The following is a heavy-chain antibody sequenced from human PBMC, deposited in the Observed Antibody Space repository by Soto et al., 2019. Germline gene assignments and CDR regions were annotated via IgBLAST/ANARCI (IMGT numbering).Heavy chain of an antibody. D-gene: IGHD2-21*01. CDR2: VENSGST. Sequence: LGSAVCRGCVNIAGYSGTLKRQTPGKGLEWIGNVENSGSTKYNPSLKSRVTISVDTSKNQFSLKLSSVTGADTAVYYCARERGDSHWIDPWGQGTLVTVSS. CDR3: ARERGDSHWIDP. CDR1: RGCVNIAGYS. J-gene: IGHJ5*02. V-gene: IGHV4-61*08.